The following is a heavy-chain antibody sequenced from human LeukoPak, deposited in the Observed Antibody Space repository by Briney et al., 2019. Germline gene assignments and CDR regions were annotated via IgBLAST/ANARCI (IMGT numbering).Heavy chain of an antibody. V-gene: IGHV1-8*01. CDR2: MNPNSGNS. CDR1: GYTFSSFD. J-gene: IGHJ1*01. CDR3: VDPDR. Sequence: ASVKVSCKASGYTFSSFDINWVRQAPGQGLEWMGWMNPNSGNSGFAQKFQGRVILTRNTSIATAYMEVTNLRFDDTAVYYCVDPDRWGQGTLVTVSS. D-gene: IGHD3-22*01.